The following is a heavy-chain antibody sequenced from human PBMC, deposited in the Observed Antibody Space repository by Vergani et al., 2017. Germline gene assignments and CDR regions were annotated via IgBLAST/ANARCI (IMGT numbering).Heavy chain of an antibody. V-gene: IGHV3-9*02. CDR3: AKDLGTSSGGGWFDP. CDR1: GFTSAGYA. D-gene: IGHD3-10*01. CDR2: ISWNSNRI. Sequence: EVQLEESGGGLVLPGSSLRLSCVPSGFTSAGYAIHRFRHAPGKGLEWVSGISWNSNRIGYANAVKGHYTISRDNAKNSLYLQMNRLRAEDTALYYCAKDLGTSSGGGWFDPWGQGTLVTVSS. J-gene: IGHJ5*02.